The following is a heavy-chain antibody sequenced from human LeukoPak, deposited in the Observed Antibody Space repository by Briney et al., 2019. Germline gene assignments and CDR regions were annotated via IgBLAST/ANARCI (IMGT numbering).Heavy chain of an antibody. J-gene: IGHJ4*02. V-gene: IGHV4-34*01. CDR3: ARRPPSSWYQFDY. CDR1: GFTFSSYS. Sequence: SGGSLRLSCAASGFTFSSYSMNWVRQAPGKGLEWIGEINHSGSTNYNPSLKSRVTISVDTSKNQFSLKLSSVTAADTAVYYCARRPPSSWYQFDYWGQGTLVTVSS. CDR2: INHSGST. D-gene: IGHD6-13*01.